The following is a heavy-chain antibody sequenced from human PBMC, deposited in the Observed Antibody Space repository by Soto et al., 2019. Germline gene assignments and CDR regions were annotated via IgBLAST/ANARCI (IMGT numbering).Heavy chain of an antibody. CDR2: IYYSGST. D-gene: IGHD3-3*01. CDR1: RGSISGYY. J-gene: IGHJ5*02. CDR3: ARGGADFWSGYYIGWFDP. V-gene: IGHV4-59*01. Sequence: PSETLSLTCTVSRGSISGYYGSWTRQPPGKGLEWIGYIYYSGSTNYNPSLKSRVTISVDTSKNQFSLKLTSVTAADTAVYYCARGGADFWSGYYIGWFDPWGQGTLVTVS.